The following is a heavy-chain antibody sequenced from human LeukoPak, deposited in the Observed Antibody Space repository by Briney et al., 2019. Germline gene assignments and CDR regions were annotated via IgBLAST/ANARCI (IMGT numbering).Heavy chain of an antibody. J-gene: IGHJ4*02. Sequence: GRSLRLSCAASGFTFNTYTMRWVRQAPDRGLEWVAVISNDGSNKFYVDSVKGRFTIFRDNSKNTLYLQMNSLRAEDTAVYYCARGGALLWFGASFDYWGQGTLVTVSS. CDR2: ISNDGSNK. CDR3: ARGGALLWFGASFDY. D-gene: IGHD3-10*01. V-gene: IGHV3-30-3*01. CDR1: GFTFNTYT.